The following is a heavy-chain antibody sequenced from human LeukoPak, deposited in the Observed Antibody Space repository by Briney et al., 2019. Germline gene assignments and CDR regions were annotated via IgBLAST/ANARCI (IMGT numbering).Heavy chain of an antibody. Sequence: GESLRISGQGSGYSFTSYWISWVRQMTGKGLEWMGRIDPSDPYTNYSPSFQGNVTSSADKSISTAYLQWSSLEASDTAMYYCAMARSRVAGLRYFHHWGQGTLVTVSS. V-gene: IGHV5-10-1*01. CDR2: IDPSDPYT. J-gene: IGHJ1*01. CDR3: AMARSRVAGLRYFHH. D-gene: IGHD6-19*01. CDR1: GYSFTSYW.